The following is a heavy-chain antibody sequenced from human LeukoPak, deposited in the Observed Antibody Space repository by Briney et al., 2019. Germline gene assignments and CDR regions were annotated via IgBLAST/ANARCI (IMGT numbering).Heavy chain of an antibody. CDR2: IYYSGST. J-gene: IGHJ4*02. V-gene: IGHV4-39*01. D-gene: IGHD6-19*01. CDR3: ARLLIAVAIY. CDR1: GGSISSSSYY. Sequence: PSETLSLTCTVSGGSISSSSYYWGWIRQPPGKGLEWIGSIYYSGSTYYNPSLKSRVTISVDTSKNQFSLKLSSVTAADTAVYYYARLLIAVAIYWGQGTLVTVSS.